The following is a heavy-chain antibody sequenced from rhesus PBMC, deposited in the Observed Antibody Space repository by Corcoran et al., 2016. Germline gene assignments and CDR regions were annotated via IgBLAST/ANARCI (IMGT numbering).Heavy chain of an antibody. CDR2: ISKDAGST. CDR1: GCTFSDYD. D-gene: IGHD3-28*01. J-gene: IGHJ4*01. CDR3: AKGHYYGSGPDY. V-gene: IGHV3-59*01. Sequence: EVQLGESGGGRAKPGGSLRRSCAASGCTFSDYDMDWVRQASGKGLEWVSRISKDAGSTCYAVSGKDRFTISRENAKNTLYLQVDSLRAEDTAVYYCAKGHYYGSGPDYWGQGVLVTVSS.